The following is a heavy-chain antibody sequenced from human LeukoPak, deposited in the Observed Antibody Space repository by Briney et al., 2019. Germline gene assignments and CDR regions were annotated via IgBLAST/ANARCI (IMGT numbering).Heavy chain of an antibody. Sequence: ASVKVSCKASGHTFTSYGISWVRQAPGRGPEWVANINQDANEKYYLDSVKGRFTISRDNAKNSLYLQMTSLETEDTAVYYCARDKEEGPTKFDYWGQGSLVTVSS. CDR3: ARDKEEGPTKFDY. D-gene: IGHD1-26*01. V-gene: IGHV3-7*03. CDR2: INQDANEK. J-gene: IGHJ4*02. CDR1: GHTFTSYG.